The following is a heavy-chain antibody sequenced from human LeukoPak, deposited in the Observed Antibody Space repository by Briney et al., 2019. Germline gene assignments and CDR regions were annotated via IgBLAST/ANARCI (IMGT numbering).Heavy chain of an antibody. Sequence: GGSLRLSCAASGFTFSSYAMHWVRQAPGKGLEWVAVISYDGSNKYYADSVKGRFTISRDNSKNTLYLQMNSPRAEDTAAYYCAKDLYSGSYYYTTDYWGQGTLVTVSS. CDR2: ISYDGSNK. CDR3: AKDLYSGSYYYTTDY. D-gene: IGHD1-26*01. CDR1: GFTFSSYA. V-gene: IGHV3-30-3*01. J-gene: IGHJ4*02.